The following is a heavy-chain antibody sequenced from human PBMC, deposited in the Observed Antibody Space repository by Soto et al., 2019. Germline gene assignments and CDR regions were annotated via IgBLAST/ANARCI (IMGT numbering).Heavy chain of an antibody. J-gene: IGHJ3*02. CDR2: IYPGDSDT. D-gene: IGHD3-10*01. Sequence: PGESLKISCNGSGYSFTSYWIGWVRQMPGKGLEWMGIIYPGDSDTRYSPSFQGQVTISADKSISTAYLQWSSLKASDTAMYYCASLLRITMVRGVLPNAFDIWGQGTMVTVSS. V-gene: IGHV5-51*01. CDR3: ASLLRITMVRGVLPNAFDI. CDR1: GYSFTSYW.